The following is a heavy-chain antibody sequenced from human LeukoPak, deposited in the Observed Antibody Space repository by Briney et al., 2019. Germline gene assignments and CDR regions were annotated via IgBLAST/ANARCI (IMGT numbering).Heavy chain of an antibody. V-gene: IGHV4-61*02. CDR2: IYTCGST. D-gene: IGHD5-24*01. CDR3: ARDRGDGYNSHDY. CDR1: GGSISSGSYY. J-gene: IGHJ4*02. Sequence: PSQTLSLTCTVSGGSISSGSYYWTWIRQPAGKGLEWIGRIYTCGSTNYNPSLKSRVTISVDTSENQFSLKLSSVTAADTAVYYCARDRGDGYNSHDYWGQGTLVTVSS.